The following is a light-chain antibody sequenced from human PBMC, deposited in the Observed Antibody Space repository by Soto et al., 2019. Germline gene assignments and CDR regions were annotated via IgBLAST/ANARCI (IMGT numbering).Light chain of an antibody. Sequence: DVVLTQSPLSLPVTLGQPASISCRSSESLVFSDGNIYLSWFHQRPGQSPRRLIYKVSIRDSGVPDRFSGSGSGNDFTLKISRVEAEDAGTYYCIQSTRWLWTFGQGTKLEI. CDR3: IQSTRWLWT. CDR1: ESLVFSDGNIY. J-gene: IGKJ1*01. CDR2: KVS. V-gene: IGKV2-30*01.